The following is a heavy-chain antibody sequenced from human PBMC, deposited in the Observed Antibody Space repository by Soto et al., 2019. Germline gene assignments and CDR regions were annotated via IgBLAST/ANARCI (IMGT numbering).Heavy chain of an antibody. CDR1: GFTFSSYA. V-gene: IGHV3-30-3*01. J-gene: IGHJ3*02. CDR3: ARPPVGITRRLVAFEI. CDR2: ISYDGSDK. Sequence: QANLVESGGGVVQPGRSLRLSCVGSGFTFSSYAMHWVRQAPGKGLEWVAVISYDGSDKYYADSMKGRFTISRDKSKNTLYLQMNSLRTEDTAVYYCARPPVGITRRLVAFEIWGQGTMVTVSS. D-gene: IGHD3-22*01.